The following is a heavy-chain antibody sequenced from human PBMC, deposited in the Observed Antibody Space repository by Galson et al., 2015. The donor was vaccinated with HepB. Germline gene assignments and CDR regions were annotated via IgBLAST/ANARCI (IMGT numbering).Heavy chain of an antibody. Sequence: SLRLSCAASGFNIDDFAMLWVRQAPGKGLEWVSRISWNSGSIDYAASVKGRFTISRDNAKNSLYLQMNSLSAEDTALYFCARAEMATFSFAFDIWGQGTVVTVSS. J-gene: IGHJ3*02. CDR1: GFNIDDFA. CDR2: ISWNSGSI. D-gene: IGHD5-24*01. CDR3: ARAEMATFSFAFDI. V-gene: IGHV3-9*01.